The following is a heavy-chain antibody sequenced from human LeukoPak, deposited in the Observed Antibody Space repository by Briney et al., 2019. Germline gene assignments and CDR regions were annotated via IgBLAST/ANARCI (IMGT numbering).Heavy chain of an antibody. D-gene: IGHD6-13*01. V-gene: IGHV3-23*01. CDR1: GFTFSSYA. J-gene: IGHJ5*02. Sequence: GGSLRLSCAASGFTFSSYAMSWVRQAPGKGLEWVSAISGTGGSTYYADSVKGRFTISRDNSKNMLYLQMNSLRAEDTAVYYCAKRPRIAAAGDGSWFDPWGQGTLVTVS. CDR2: ISGTGGST. CDR3: AKRPRIAAAGDGSWFDP.